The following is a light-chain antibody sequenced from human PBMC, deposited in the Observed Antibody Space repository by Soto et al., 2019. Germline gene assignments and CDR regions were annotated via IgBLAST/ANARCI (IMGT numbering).Light chain of an antibody. CDR1: RGSIASNY. J-gene: IGLJ3*02. CDR3: QSYDSSNWV. V-gene: IGLV6-57*04. Sequence: NFMLTQPHSVSESPGKTVTISCTRSRGSIASNYVQWYHQRPGSAPTIVMYADNQRPSGVPDRFSGSIDRSSNSASLTISGLKTEDEGDFYCQSYDSSNWVFGGGTKLTVL. CDR2: ADN.